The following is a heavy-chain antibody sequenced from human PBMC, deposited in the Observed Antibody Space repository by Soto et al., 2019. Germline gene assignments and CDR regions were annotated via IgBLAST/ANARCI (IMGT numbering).Heavy chain of an antibody. CDR2: ISAYNGNT. Sequence: ASVKVSCKASGYTFTSYGISWVRQAPGQGLEWMGWISAYNGNTNYAQKLQGRVTVTTDTSTSTAYMELRSLRSDDTAVYYCARVAVVAGSWFDLWGQGTQVIVYS. J-gene: IGHJ5*02. CDR3: ARVAVVAGSWFDL. CDR1: GYTFTSYG. D-gene: IGHD2-15*01. V-gene: IGHV1-18*01.